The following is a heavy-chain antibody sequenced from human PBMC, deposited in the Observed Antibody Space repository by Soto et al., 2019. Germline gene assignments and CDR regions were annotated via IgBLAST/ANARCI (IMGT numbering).Heavy chain of an antibody. V-gene: IGHV1-2*02. J-gene: IGHJ4*02. CDR3: ARSPRYNWNYSVY. Sequence: ASVKVSCKASGYTFTGSYMHWVRQAPGQGLEWMGWINPNSGGTNYAQKFQGRVTMTRDTSISTAYMELSRLRSDDTAVYYCARSPRYNWNYSVYWGQGTLVTVSS. CDR1: GYTFTGSY. D-gene: IGHD1-20*01. CDR2: INPNSGGT.